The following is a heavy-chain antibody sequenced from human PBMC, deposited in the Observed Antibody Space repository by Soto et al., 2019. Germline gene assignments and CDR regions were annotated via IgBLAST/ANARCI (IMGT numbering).Heavy chain of an antibody. V-gene: IGHV3-23*01. D-gene: IGHD3-22*01. CDR2: ISGSGGGT. J-gene: IGHJ4*02. Sequence: GASVKVSCAASGFTFSNYSMNWVRQAPGEGLEWVSGISGSGGGTYYTESVKGRFTISRDNSKNTLYLQMNSVRADDTAVYYCARRVNYLDRSDSLLPAFDYWGQGALVTVSS. CDR3: ARRVNYLDRSDSLLPAFDY. CDR1: GFTFSNYS.